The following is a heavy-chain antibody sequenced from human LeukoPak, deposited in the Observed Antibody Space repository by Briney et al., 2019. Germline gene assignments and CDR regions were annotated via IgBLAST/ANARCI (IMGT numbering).Heavy chain of an antibody. D-gene: IGHD3-9*01. CDR2: ISYDGTNK. CDR1: GFTFSNYG. Sequence: GGSLRLSCAASGFTFSNYGMHWVRQAPGKGLEWVAVISYDGTNKYYADSVKGRFTISRDDSKNTLYLQMNSLRAEDTATYYCAKGYYFDILSGYSSLDYWGQGTLVTVSS. J-gene: IGHJ4*02. V-gene: IGHV3-30*18. CDR3: AKGYYFDILSGYSSLDY.